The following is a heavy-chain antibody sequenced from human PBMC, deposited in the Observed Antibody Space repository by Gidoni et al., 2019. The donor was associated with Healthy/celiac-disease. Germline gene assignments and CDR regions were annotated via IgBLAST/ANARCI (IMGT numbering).Heavy chain of an antibody. V-gene: IGHV4-4*07. D-gene: IGHD3-10*01. Sequence: QVQLQESGPGLVKPSETLSLTCPVSGGSISSYYWSWIRQPAGKGLEWIGRIYTSGSTNYNPSLKSRVTMSVDTSKNQFSLKLSSVTAADTAVYYCARDRVTMVRGVTKGGNWFDPWGQGTLVTVSS. CDR3: ARDRVTMVRGVTKGGNWFDP. CDR2: IYTSGST. CDR1: GGSISSYY. J-gene: IGHJ5*02.